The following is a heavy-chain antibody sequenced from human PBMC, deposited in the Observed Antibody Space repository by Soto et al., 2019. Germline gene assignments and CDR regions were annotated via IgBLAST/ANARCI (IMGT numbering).Heavy chain of an antibody. Sequence: PGGSLRLSCAASGFTFSSYAMSWVRQAPGKGLEWVSAISGSGGSTYYADSVKGRFTISRDNSKNTLYLQMNSLRAEDTAVYYCAKGGLYCSSTSCYTGGYYYYYYGMDVWGKGTKVTVSS. V-gene: IGHV3-23*01. CDR1: GFTFSSYA. CDR3: AKGGLYCSSTSCYTGGYYYYYYGMDV. J-gene: IGHJ6*04. CDR2: ISGSGGST. D-gene: IGHD2-2*02.